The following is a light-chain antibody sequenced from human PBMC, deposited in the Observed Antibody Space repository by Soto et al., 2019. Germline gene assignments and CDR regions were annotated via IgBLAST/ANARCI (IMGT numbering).Light chain of an antibody. Sequence: IQMTQSPSSLSASVGDRVTITCRASQSLSSRLTWYQQKPGEAPKLLIYETSSLHSGVPSRFSGSGSETDFTLTINRLQPEDVATYYCQQSFRPPYTFGQGTKLEIK. CDR2: ETS. CDR3: QQSFRPPYT. J-gene: IGKJ2*01. CDR1: QSLSSR. V-gene: IGKV1-39*01.